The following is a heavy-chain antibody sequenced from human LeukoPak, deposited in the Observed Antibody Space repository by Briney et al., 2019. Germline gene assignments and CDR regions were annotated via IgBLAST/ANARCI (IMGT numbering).Heavy chain of an antibody. CDR1: GGTFSSYA. Sequence: ASVKVSCKASGGTFSSYAISWVRQAPGQGLEWMGGIIPIFGTANYAQKFQGRVTITTDESTSTAYMELSSLRSEDTAVYYCATRQQLVPEGLYYFDYWGQGTLVTVSS. D-gene: IGHD6-13*01. CDR2: IIPIFGTA. CDR3: ATRQQLVPEGLYYFDY. J-gene: IGHJ4*02. V-gene: IGHV1-69*05.